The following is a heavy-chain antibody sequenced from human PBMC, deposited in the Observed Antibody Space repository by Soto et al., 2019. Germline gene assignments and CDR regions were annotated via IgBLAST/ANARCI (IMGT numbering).Heavy chain of an antibody. CDR1: GFTFSSYA. Sequence: QVQLVESGGGVVQPGRYLRLCCAASGFTFSSYAMPWVRQAPGKGLEWVAVISYDGSNKYYADSVKGRFTISRDNSKNTLYLQMNSLRAEDTAVYYCARDLERYSSSWNWFDPWGQGTLVTVSS. D-gene: IGHD6-13*01. CDR3: ARDLERYSSSWNWFDP. J-gene: IGHJ5*02. V-gene: IGHV3-30-3*01. CDR2: ISYDGSNK.